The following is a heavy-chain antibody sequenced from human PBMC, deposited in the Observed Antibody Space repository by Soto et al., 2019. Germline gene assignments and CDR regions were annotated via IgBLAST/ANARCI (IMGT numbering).Heavy chain of an antibody. Sequence: SETLSLTCTVSGGSISSYYWSWIRQPPGKGLEWIGYIYYSGSTNYNPSLKSRVTISVDTSKNQFSLKLSSVTAADTAVHYCARSYSGYSGSNWFDPWGQGTLVTVSS. CDR3: ARSYSGYSGSNWFDP. D-gene: IGHD5-12*01. V-gene: IGHV4-59*01. CDR1: GGSISSYY. J-gene: IGHJ5*02. CDR2: IYYSGST.